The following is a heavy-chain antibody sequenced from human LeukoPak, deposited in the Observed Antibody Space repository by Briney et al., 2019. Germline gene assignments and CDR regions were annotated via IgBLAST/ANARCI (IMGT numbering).Heavy chain of an antibody. Sequence: ASVTVSCKVSGYTLTELSMHWVRQAPGKGLEWMGGFDPEDGETIYAQKFQGRVTMTEDTSTDTAYMELSSLRSEDTAVYYCATDDGHRDYSFDYWGQGTLVTVSS. V-gene: IGHV1-24*01. CDR1: GYTLTELS. D-gene: IGHD5-24*01. J-gene: IGHJ4*02. CDR2: FDPEDGET. CDR3: ATDDGHRDYSFDY.